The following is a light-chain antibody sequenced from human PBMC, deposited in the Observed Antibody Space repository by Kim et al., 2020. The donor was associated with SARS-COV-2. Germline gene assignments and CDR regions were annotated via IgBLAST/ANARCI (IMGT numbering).Light chain of an antibody. J-gene: IGKJ2*01. CDR3: QQSYTTPRT. V-gene: IGKV1-39*01. Sequence: DIQMTQSPSSLSASVGDRVTITCRASQSINTYLNWYQQTPGNAPKLLIYATSSLQIGVPSRFSGSGSGTDFTLTINSLQPEDFATYYCQQSYTTPRTFGQGTKLEI. CDR2: ATS. CDR1: QSINTY.